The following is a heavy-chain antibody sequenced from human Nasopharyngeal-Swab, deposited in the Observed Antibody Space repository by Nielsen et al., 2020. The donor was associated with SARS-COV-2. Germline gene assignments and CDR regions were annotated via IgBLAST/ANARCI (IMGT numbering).Heavy chain of an antibody. CDR3: ARVEQQLVRYYYYYYGMDV. V-gene: IGHV4-59*08. Sequence: SETLSLTCTVSGASISSFYWGWIRQPPGKGLEWIGYVYYSGSTKYNPSLESRVTISVDTSKNQFSLKLSSVTAADTAVYYCARVEQQLVRYYYYYYGMDVWGQGTTVTVSS. CDR2: VYYSGST. CDR1: GASISSFY. D-gene: IGHD6-13*01. J-gene: IGHJ6*02.